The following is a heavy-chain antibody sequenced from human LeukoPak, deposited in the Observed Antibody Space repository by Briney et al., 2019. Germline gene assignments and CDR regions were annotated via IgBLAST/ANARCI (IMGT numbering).Heavy chain of an antibody. CDR1: GYSFTDYY. J-gene: IGHJ5*02. V-gene: IGHV1-2*02. Sequence: ASMKVSCKASGYSFTDYYIHWVRQAPGQGLECMGWINPHSGATKYVQQFQGRVTMTRDTSITTAYMELSSLRSDHTAVYYCARGRTMIRGVSWFDPWGQGTLVRVSS. D-gene: IGHD3-10*01. CDR3: ARGRTMIRGVSWFDP. CDR2: INPHSGAT.